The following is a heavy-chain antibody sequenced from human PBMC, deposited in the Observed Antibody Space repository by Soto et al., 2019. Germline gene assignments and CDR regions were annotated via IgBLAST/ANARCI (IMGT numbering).Heavy chain of an antibody. D-gene: IGHD3-9*01. CDR2: IYYSGST. V-gene: IGHV4-30-4*01. CDR3: ARGPGYYGILTGYYGGYYFDY. J-gene: IGHJ4*02. CDR1: GGSISSGDYY. Sequence: SETLSLTCTVSGGSISSGDYYWSWIRQPPGKGLEWIGYIYYSGSTYYNPSLKSRVTISVDTSKNQFSLKLSSVTAADTAVYYCARGPGYYGILTGYYGGYYFDYWGQGTLVTVSS.